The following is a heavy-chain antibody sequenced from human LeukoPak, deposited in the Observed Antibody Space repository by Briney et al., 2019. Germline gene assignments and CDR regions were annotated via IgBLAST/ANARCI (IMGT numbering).Heavy chain of an antibody. CDR2: IIHSGST. V-gene: IGHV4-34*12. CDR1: GGSFSGYY. CDR3: ARAPLQTMIVVSDPVFDY. J-gene: IGHJ4*02. D-gene: IGHD3-22*01. Sequence: SETLSLTCAVYGGSFSGYYWSWIRQPPGKGLEWIGEIIHSGSTNYNPSLKSRVTISVDTSKNQFSLKLSSVTAADTAVYYCARAPLQTMIVVSDPVFDYWGQGTLVTVSS.